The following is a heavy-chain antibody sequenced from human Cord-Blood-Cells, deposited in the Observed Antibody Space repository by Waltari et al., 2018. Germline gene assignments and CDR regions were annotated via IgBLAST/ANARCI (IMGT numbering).Heavy chain of an antibody. J-gene: IGHJ2*01. D-gene: IGHD1-1*01. CDR3: ARVERTGFTYWYFDL. CDR1: AYTFTSYH. V-gene: IGHV1-8*01. CDR2: MNPNSGNT. Sequence: VQLVQSGAEVKKPGASVKVYCKASAYTFTSYHINWGRRATGKGLEWMGWMNPNSGNTGYAQKFQGRVTMTRNTSISTAYMELSSLRSEDTAVYYCARVERTGFTYWYFDLWGRGTLVTVSS.